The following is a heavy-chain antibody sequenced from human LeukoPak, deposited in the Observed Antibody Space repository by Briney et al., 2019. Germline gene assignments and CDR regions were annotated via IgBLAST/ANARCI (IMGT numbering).Heavy chain of an antibody. CDR2: IYYSGST. CDR3: ARGGRYYDSSGLNAFDI. V-gene: IGHV4-59*01. J-gene: IGHJ3*02. CDR1: GGSISSYY. Sequence: PSETLSLTCTVSGGSISSYYWSWIRQPPGKGLEGIGYIYYSGSTNYNPSLKSRVAISVDTSKNQFSLKLSSVTAADTAVYYCARGGRYYDSSGLNAFDIWGQGTMVTVSS. D-gene: IGHD3-22*01.